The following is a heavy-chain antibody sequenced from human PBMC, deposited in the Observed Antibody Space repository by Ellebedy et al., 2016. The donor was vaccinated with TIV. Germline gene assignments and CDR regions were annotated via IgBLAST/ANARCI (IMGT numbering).Heavy chain of an antibody. CDR1: GYSFTSYW. J-gene: IGHJ4*02. CDR2: IDPSDSST. CDR3: ARKSHLRSGLDY. D-gene: IGHD3-22*01. Sequence: GESLKISCNGSGYSFTSYWISWVRKMPGKGLEWMGRIDPSDSSTNYSPSFQGHVTISADKSINTAYLQWSSLKASDTGIYYCARKSHLRSGLDYWGQGTLVTVSS. V-gene: IGHV5-10-1*01.